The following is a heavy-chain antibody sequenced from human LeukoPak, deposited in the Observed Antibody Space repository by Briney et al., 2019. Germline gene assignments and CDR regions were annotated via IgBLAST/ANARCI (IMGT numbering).Heavy chain of an antibody. Sequence: PGGSLRLSCAASEFTIRSHEMRWVRQTPGEGVVRGSYISSSGSPIYMEDSVHGRFTISRDNAKQSVFLQMNSLRAEDTAVYFCARVVRYSPFSAYVDSWGRGTLVTVSS. V-gene: IGHV3-48*03. D-gene: IGHD2-15*01. CDR2: ISSSGSPI. CDR1: EFTIRSHE. J-gene: IGHJ4*02. CDR3: ARVVRYSPFSAYVDS.